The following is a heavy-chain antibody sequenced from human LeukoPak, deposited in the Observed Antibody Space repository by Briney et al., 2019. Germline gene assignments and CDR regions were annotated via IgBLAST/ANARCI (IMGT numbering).Heavy chain of an antibody. CDR3: ARGPRGLDYGDYVFDYFQH. J-gene: IGHJ1*01. V-gene: IGHV4-39*07. CDR2: INHSGST. Sequence: PSETLSLTCTVSGGSISSGGYYWSWIRQPPGKGLEWIGEINHSGSTNYNPSLKSRVTISVDTSKNQFSLKLSSVTAADTAVYYCARGPRGLDYGDYVFDYFQHWGQGTLVTVSS. D-gene: IGHD4-17*01. CDR1: GGSISSGGYY.